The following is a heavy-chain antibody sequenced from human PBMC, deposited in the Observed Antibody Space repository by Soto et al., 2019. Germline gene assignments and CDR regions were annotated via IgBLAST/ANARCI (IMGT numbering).Heavy chain of an antibody. CDR3: AKHQGGWYYGTETTWDH. J-gene: IGHJ4*02. D-gene: IGHD3-10*01. Sequence: SQTLSLTCAISGDSVASHSAAWNWIRPSPSRGLEWLGRPYDRSKWYNDYAVSVQSRITINPDTSKNQFYLQLNSWTPEDTDVCYCAKHQGGWYYGTETTWDHWGQGALVTVSS. V-gene: IGHV6-1*01. CDR1: GDSVASHSAA. CDR2: PYDRSKWYN.